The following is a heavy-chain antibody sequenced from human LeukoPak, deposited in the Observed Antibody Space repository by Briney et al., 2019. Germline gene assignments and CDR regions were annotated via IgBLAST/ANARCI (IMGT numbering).Heavy chain of an antibody. D-gene: IGHD3-22*01. CDR2: ISYDGSNK. Sequence: PGGSLRLSCAASGFTFSSYAMHWVRQAPGKGLVWVAVISYDGSNKYYADSVKGRFTISRDNSKITLYLQMNSLRAEDTAVYYCASERITMLEEVYFDYWGQGTLVTVSS. CDR1: GFTFSSYA. J-gene: IGHJ4*02. CDR3: ASERITMLEEVYFDY. V-gene: IGHV3-30-3*01.